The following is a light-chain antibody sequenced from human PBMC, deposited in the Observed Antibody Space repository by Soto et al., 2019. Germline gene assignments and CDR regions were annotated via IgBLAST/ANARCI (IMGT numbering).Light chain of an antibody. V-gene: IGLV6-57*04. Sequence: NFMLTQPPSVSESPGKTVTISCTRSSGNIAYNYVQWYQQRPGSAPTTVIYEDHQRPSGVPDRFSGSIDSSSNSASLTISGLTTGDEADYYCQSYDSSNRVFGGGTQLTVL. J-gene: IGLJ2*01. CDR2: EDH. CDR3: QSYDSSNRV. CDR1: SGNIAYNY.